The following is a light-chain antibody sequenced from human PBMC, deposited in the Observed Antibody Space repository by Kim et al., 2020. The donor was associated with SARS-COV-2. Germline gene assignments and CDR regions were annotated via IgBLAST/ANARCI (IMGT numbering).Light chain of an antibody. CDR1: QRVSSN. CDR3: QQYNNWPPYT. J-gene: IGKJ2*01. V-gene: IGKV3-15*01. CDR2: GAS. Sequence: VSPPERTALSCSATQRVSSNCALSQQKPGPAPTLLIFGASTRATGIPATFSGSGSGTEFTLTISSLQSEDFAVYYCQQYNNWPPYTFGQGTKLEI.